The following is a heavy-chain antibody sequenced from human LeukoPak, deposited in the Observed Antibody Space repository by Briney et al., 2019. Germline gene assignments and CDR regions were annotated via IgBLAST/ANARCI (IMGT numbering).Heavy chain of an antibody. CDR2: IYYSGNT. CDR1: GGSISSSNYY. V-gene: IGHV4-39*01. CDR3: ARHAYYDFVTGLFGP. J-gene: IGHJ5*02. Sequence: KSSETLSLTCTVSGGSISSSNYYWGWIRQPPGKGLEWIGSIYYSGNTYYDPSLKSRVTISVDTSKNHFSLNLNSVTAADTAMYYCARHAYYDFVTGLFGPWGQGTLVTVSS. D-gene: IGHD3-3*01.